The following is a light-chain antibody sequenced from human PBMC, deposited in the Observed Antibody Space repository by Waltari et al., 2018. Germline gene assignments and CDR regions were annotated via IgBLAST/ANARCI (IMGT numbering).Light chain of an antibody. Sequence: QSVLPQPHSASGTPGQRVTSSVSGPRSHIGSNPETWYQQLPGTAPNLLIYINNQRPSGVPDRFSGSKSGTSASLAISGLQSADEADYYCAAWDDSMNGFVVFGGGTKLTVL. CDR1: RSHIGSNP. CDR2: INN. J-gene: IGLJ2*01. CDR3: AAWDDSMNGFVV. V-gene: IGLV1-44*01.